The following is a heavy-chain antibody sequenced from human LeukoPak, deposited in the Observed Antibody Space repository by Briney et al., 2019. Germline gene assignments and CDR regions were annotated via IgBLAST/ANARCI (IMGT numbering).Heavy chain of an antibody. CDR1: RYTFTGYY. J-gene: IGHJ6*03. Sequence: GASVKVSCKASRYTFTGYYMHWVRQAPGQGLEWMGWINPNSGGTKYAHKFQGRVTMTRDTSISTAYMELSRLRSDDTAVYYCARDLVDYYGSGSYDYYYYYMDVWGKGTTVTVSS. V-gene: IGHV1-2*07. CDR3: ARDLVDYYGSGSYDYYYYYMDV. CDR2: INPNSGGT. D-gene: IGHD3-10*01.